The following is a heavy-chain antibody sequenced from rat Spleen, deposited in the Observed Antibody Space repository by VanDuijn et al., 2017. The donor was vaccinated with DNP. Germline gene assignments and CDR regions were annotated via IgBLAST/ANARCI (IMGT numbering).Heavy chain of an antibody. V-gene: IGHV5-46*01. CDR3: TRRAYYFDY. J-gene: IGHJ2*01. Sequence: EVQLVESGGGLVQPGRSMKLSCAASGFTFSSFPMAWVRQAPTKGLEWVATISTSGGSTYYRDSVKGRFTISRDNAKSTLYLQMNSLRSEDTATYYCTRRAYYFDYWGQGVMVTVSS. CDR2: ISTSGGST. D-gene: IGHD4-1*01. CDR1: GFTFSSFP.